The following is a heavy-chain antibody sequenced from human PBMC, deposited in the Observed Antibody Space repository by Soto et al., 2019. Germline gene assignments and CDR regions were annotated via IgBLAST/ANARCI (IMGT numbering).Heavy chain of an antibody. CDR3: TTQGFGIIHGLVDV. CDR1: GGSISSGGYS. D-gene: IGHD3-3*01. Sequence: SETLSLTCAVSGGSISSGGYSWSWLRQPPGKRLEWIGYISYSGYISYNPSLRSRVLISLDTSKNQVSLNLASVTAADTAIYYCTTQGFGIIHGLVDVWGQGTSVTRLL. CDR2: ISYSGYI. V-gene: IGHV4-61*08. J-gene: IGHJ6*01.